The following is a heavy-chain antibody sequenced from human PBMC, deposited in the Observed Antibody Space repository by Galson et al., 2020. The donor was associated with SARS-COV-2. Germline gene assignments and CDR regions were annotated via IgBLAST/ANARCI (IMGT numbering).Heavy chain of an antibody. CDR1: GFTFTSYA. V-gene: IGHV3-30*04. J-gene: IGHJ4*02. Sequence: GGSLRLSCAASGFTFTSYAMHWVRQGPGKGLEWVAVISYAGRKKYYADSVKGRFTISRDNSKNTLYLQMNSLRAEDTAVYYCASLAVAGSIFYYCGQGTLVTVSS. CDR2: ISYAGRKK. D-gene: IGHD6-19*01. CDR3: ASLAVAGSIFYY.